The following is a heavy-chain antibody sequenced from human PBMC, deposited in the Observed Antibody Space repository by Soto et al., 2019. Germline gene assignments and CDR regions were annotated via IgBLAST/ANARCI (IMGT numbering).Heavy chain of an antibody. CDR3: AKAYGASHSPFDC. J-gene: IGHJ4*02. D-gene: IGHD2-21*01. CDR2: ISGSGDST. V-gene: IGHV3-23*01. Sequence: EEQLLESGGGLAQPGGSLRLSCAASGFTFRGYAMSWVRQAPGKGPEWVSGISGSGDSTYHAKSVKGRFIISRDNSKNTRNLEINTLRAEAPAVYYGAKAYGASHSPFDCWGQGTLVDASS. CDR1: GFTFRGYA.